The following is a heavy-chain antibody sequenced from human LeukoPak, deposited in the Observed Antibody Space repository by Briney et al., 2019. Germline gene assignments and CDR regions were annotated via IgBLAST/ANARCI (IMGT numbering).Heavy chain of an antibody. D-gene: IGHD6-6*01. Sequence: SETLFLTCTVSAGSISSYYWSWIRQPPGKGLEWIGYIYSSGSTNYNPSLKSRVTISVDTSKNQFSLKLSSVTAADTAVYYCARWAIATRRGYDYWGQGILVTVSS. CDR3: ARWAIATRRGYDY. CDR1: AGSISSYY. CDR2: IYSSGST. V-gene: IGHV4-59*01. J-gene: IGHJ4*02.